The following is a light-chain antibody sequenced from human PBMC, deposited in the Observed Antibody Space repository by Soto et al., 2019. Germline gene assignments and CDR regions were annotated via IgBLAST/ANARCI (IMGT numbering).Light chain of an antibody. Sequence: EIVLTQSPGTLSLSPGERATLSCRASQSVSSSYLAWYQQKPGQAPRLLIYGASSRATGIPDRFSGSGSGTDFMLTITRLEPEYFAVYYCQQYASSPLFTFGPGPKVDVK. CDR1: QSVSSSY. J-gene: IGKJ3*01. V-gene: IGKV3-20*01. CDR3: QQYASSPLFT. CDR2: GAS.